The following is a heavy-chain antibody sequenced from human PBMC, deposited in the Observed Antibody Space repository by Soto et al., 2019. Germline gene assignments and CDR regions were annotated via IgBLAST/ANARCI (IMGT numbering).Heavy chain of an antibody. CDR1: GWSFSGYY. Sequence: PSETLSLTCAVYGWSFSGYYWSWIRQPPGKGLEWIGEINHSGSTNYNPSLKSRVTISVDTSKNQFSLKLSSVTAADTAVYYCARGRRVRGVIITVNWFDPWGQGTLVTVSS. V-gene: IGHV4-34*01. D-gene: IGHD3-10*01. CDR2: INHSGST. J-gene: IGHJ5*02. CDR3: ARGRRVRGVIITVNWFDP.